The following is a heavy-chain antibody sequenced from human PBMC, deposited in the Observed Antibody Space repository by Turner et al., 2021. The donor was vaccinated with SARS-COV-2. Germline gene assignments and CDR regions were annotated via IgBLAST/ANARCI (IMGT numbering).Heavy chain of an antibody. CDR3: AKGSGGSSWYYFDS. V-gene: IGHV3-23*01. Sequence: EVQLLESGGGLVQPGGSLSLSCAASGFPFSSYGMSWVRQAPGKGLEWVSIISVGGDTTFYGESVKGRFTISRDNSRNTLFLQMNSLRAEDTAVYYCAKGSGGSSWYYFDSWGQGTLVTVSS. CDR1: GFPFSSYG. D-gene: IGHD6-13*01. CDR2: ISVGGDTT. J-gene: IGHJ4*02.